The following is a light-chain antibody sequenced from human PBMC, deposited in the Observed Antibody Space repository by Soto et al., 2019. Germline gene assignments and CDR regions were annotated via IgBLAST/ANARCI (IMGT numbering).Light chain of an antibody. Sequence: QSVLTQPPSASGTPGQRVTISCSGSSSNIGSNYVYWYQQLPGTAPKLLIYRSNQRPSGVPDRFSDSKSGTSASLVIIGLRSEDEADYHCATWDDSLTGVVFGGGTKLTVL. J-gene: IGLJ2*01. CDR2: RSN. CDR1: SSNIGSNY. V-gene: IGLV1-47*01. CDR3: ATWDDSLTGVV.